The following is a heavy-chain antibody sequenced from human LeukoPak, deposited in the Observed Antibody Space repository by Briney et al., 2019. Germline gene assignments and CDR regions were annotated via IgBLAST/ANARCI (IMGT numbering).Heavy chain of an antibody. CDR1: GITLSSYA. CDR2: ISGSGGST. CDR3: AKLGIAAAGNHNYYYYGMDV. J-gene: IGHJ6*02. Sequence: GGSLRLSCAVSGITLSSYAMSWVRQAPGKGLEWVSAISGSGGSTYYADSVKGRFTISRDNSKNTLYLQMNSLRAEDTAVYYCAKLGIAAAGNHNYYYYGMDVWGQGTTVTVSS. V-gene: IGHV3-23*01. D-gene: IGHD6-13*01.